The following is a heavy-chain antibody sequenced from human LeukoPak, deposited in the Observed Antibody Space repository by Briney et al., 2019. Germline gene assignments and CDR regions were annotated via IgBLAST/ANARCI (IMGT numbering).Heavy chain of an antibody. D-gene: IGHD3-22*01. CDR2: ISGSGGST. CDR1: GFTFSSYA. CDR3: AKGALHYYDSSGYYYFDY. V-gene: IGHV3-23*01. Sequence: GGSLRLSCAASGFTFSSYAMSWVRQAPGKGLEWVSAISGSGGSTYYADSVKGRFTISRDNSKNTLYLQMNSLRAEDTAVYYCAKGALHYYDSSGYYYFDYWRQGTLVTVSS. J-gene: IGHJ4*02.